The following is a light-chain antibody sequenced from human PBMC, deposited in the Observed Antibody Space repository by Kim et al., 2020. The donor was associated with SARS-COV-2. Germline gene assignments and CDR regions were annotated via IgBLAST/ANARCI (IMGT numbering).Light chain of an antibody. CDR2: LDS. J-gene: IGKJ2*01. CDR1: QSLLHSNGHNY. Sequence: PATISCRSSQSLLHSNGHNYLSWYLQKPGQSPQLLIYLDSKRASGVPDRFSGSASGTDFTLKISRVEAEDVGVYYCMQTLRTPYTLGQGTKLEI. V-gene: IGKV2-28*01. CDR3: MQTLRTPYT.